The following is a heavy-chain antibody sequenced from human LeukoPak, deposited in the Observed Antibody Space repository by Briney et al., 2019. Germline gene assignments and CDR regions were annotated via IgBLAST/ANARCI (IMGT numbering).Heavy chain of an antibody. Sequence: PSETLSLTCTVSGGSISGFYWSWIRQPPGKGLEWIGYIFNSGSTNYNPSLKSRVTISVDTSKNQFSLKLSSVTAADTAVYYCARDDTMRVAFDIWGQGTMVTVSS. CDR1: GGSISGFY. CDR3: ARDDTMRVAFDI. D-gene: IGHD3-10*01. J-gene: IGHJ3*02. CDR2: IFNSGST. V-gene: IGHV4-59*01.